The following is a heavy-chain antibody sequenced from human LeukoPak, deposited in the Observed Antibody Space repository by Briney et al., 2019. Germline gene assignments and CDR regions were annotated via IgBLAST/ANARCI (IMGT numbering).Heavy chain of an antibody. V-gene: IGHV4-34*01. CDR3: ARGFTIFGVARYDF. CDR2: INHSGST. D-gene: IGHD3-3*01. CDR1: GGSFSGYY. J-gene: IGHJ4*02. Sequence: SETLSLTCAVSGGSFSGYYWSWIRQPPGKGLEWIGEINHSGSTNYNPSLKSRVTISVDTSKNQFSLKLSSVTAADTAVYYCARGFTIFGVARYDFWGQGTLVTVSS.